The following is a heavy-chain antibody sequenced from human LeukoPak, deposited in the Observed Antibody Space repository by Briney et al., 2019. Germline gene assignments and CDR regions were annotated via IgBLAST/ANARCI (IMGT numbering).Heavy chain of an antibody. CDR2: IKQDGSEK. V-gene: IGHV3-7*01. Sequence: PGGSLRLSCAASGFTFTNYAMSWVRQAPGKGLEWVANIKQDGSEKYYVDSVKGRFTISRDNAKNSLYLQMNSLRAEDTAVYYCARDRDCSSTSCYRDYWGQGTLVTVSS. CDR1: GFTFTNYA. J-gene: IGHJ4*02. CDR3: ARDRDCSSTSCYRDY. D-gene: IGHD2-2*01.